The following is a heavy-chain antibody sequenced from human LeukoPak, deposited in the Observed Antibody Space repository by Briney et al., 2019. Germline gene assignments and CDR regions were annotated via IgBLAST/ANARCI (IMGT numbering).Heavy chain of an antibody. CDR2: IYYSVSI. CDR3: ARDRGVDTAYDY. Sequence: SETLPLTCTVSGGSISSYDWSWIRQPPGKGLEWIVYIYYSVSINYNPSLKSRITISVDTTKNQFSLKLSSVTAADTAVYYCARDRGVDTAYDYWGQGTLVTVSS. J-gene: IGHJ4*02. V-gene: IGHV4-59*01. D-gene: IGHD5-18*01. CDR1: GGSISSYD.